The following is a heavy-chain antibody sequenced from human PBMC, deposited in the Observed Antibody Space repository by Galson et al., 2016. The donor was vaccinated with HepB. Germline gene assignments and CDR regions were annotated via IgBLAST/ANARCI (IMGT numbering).Heavy chain of an antibody. CDR1: GFTFSNYV. CDR2: ISDSGDRT. D-gene: IGHD3-22*01. CDR3: AKDSSAYGWYFDY. V-gene: IGHV3-23*01. J-gene: IGHJ4*02. Sequence: SLRLSCAASGFTFSNYVMTWVRQAPGKGLEWVSAISDSGDRTYYADSLRGRFTISRDNSKNTLYLEMNSLRAEDTAVYYCAKDSSAYGWYFDYWGQGTLVTVSS.